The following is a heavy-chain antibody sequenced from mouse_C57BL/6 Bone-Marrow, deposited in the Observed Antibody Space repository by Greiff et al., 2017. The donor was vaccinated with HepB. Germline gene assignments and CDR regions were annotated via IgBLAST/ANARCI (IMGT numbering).Heavy chain of an antibody. CDR1: GFTFTDYY. CDR3: ARSNYGSSYGAY. J-gene: IGHJ3*01. V-gene: IGHV7-3*01. Sequence: EVHLVESGGGLVQPGGSLSLSCAASGFTFTDYYMSWVRQPPGKALEWLGFIRNKANGYTTEYSASVKGRFTISRDNSQSILYLQMNALRAEDSATYYCARSNYGSSYGAYWGQGTLVTVSA. D-gene: IGHD1-1*01. CDR2: IRNKANGYTT.